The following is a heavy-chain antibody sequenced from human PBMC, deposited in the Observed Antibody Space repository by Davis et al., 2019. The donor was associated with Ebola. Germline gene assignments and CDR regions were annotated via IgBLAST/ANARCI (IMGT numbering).Heavy chain of an antibody. V-gene: IGHV1-46*01. CDR1: GYTFIGSY. Sequence: ASVQVSCKASGYTFIGSYMHWVRHAPAKGLEWMGIINPSGGSPSYAQKFQGRVTMTRDTSTSTVYMELSSLRSEDTAVYYCARDASMTTVTTEDAFDIWGQGTMVTVSS. J-gene: IGHJ3*02. CDR2: INPSGGSP. CDR3: ARDASMTTVTTEDAFDI. D-gene: IGHD4-11*01.